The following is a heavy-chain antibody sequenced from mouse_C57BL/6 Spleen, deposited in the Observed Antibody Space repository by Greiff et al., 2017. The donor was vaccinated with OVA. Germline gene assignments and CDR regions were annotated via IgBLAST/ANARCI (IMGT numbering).Heavy chain of an antibody. CDR1: GYSITSGYY. J-gene: IGHJ2*01. D-gene: IGHD2-2*01. V-gene: IGHV3-6*01. CDR3: ARDGDYGYEFDY. CDR2: ISYDGSN. Sequence: ESGPGLVKPSQSLSLTCSVTGYSITSGYYWNWIRQFPGNKLEWMGYISYDGSNNYNPSLKNRISITRDTSKNQFFLKLNSVTTEDTATYYCARDGDYGYEFDYWGQGTTLTVSS.